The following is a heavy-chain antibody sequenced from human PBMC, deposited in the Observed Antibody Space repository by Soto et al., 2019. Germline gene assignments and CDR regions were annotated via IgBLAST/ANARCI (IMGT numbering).Heavy chain of an antibody. J-gene: IGHJ6*03. Sequence: EVQLLESWGGLVQPGGSLRLSRAASGFTFSSYAMSWVRQAPGKGLEWVSAISGSGGSTYYADSVKGRFTISRDNSKNTLYLQMNSLRAEDTAVYYCAKDRNDYGEIYYYYYMDVWGKGTTVTVSS. D-gene: IGHD4-17*01. CDR2: ISGSGGST. V-gene: IGHV3-23*01. CDR1: GFTFSSYA. CDR3: AKDRNDYGEIYYYYYMDV.